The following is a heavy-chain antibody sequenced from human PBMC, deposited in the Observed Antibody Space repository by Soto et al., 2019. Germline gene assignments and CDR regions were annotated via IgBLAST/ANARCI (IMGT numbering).Heavy chain of an antibody. CDR3: ALVVITPWYFDY. CDR2: IIPIFGTA. CDR1: GGTFSSYA. J-gene: IGHJ4*02. Sequence: GASVKVSCKASGGTFSSYATSWVRQAPGQGLEWMGGIIPIFGTANYAQKFQGRVTITADKSTSTAYMELSSLRSEDTAVYYCALVVITPWYFDYWGQGTLVTVSS. D-gene: IGHD3-22*01. V-gene: IGHV1-69*06.